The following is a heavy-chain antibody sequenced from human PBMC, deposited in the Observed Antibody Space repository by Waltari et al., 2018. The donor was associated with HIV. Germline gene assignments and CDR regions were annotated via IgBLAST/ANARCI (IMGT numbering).Heavy chain of an antibody. CDR3: ARHSNLHDYGDYGKDY. V-gene: IGHV4-34*01. D-gene: IGHD4-17*01. J-gene: IGHJ4*02. CDR1: GGSFSGYY. Sequence: QVQLQQWGAGLLKPSETLSLTCAVYGGSFSGYYWSWIRQPPGKGLEWIGEINHSGSTNYNPSLKSRVTISVDTSKNQFSLKLSSVTAADTAVYYCARHSNLHDYGDYGKDYWGQGTLVTVSS. CDR2: INHSGST.